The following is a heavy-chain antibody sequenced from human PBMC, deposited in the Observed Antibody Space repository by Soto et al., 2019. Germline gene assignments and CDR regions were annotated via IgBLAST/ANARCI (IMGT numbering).Heavy chain of an antibody. D-gene: IGHD3-10*01. Sequence: GESLKISCKGSGYSFTSYWISWVRQMSGKGLEWMGRIDPSDSYTNYSPSLQGHVTISADKSISTAYLQWSSLKASDTAMYYCVRLPFGPAAFDIWGQGTMVTVSS. CDR3: VRLPFGPAAFDI. CDR2: IDPSDSYT. V-gene: IGHV5-10-1*01. J-gene: IGHJ3*02. CDR1: GYSFTSYW.